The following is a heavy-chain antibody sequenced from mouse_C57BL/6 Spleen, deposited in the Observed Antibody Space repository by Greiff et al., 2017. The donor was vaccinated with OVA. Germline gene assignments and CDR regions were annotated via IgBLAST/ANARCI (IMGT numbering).Heavy chain of an antibody. CDR3: AIGMVYGYDVETWFAY. CDR1: GYTFTSYW. J-gene: IGHJ3*01. V-gene: IGHV1-74*01. D-gene: IGHD2-2*01. CDR2: IHPSDSDT. Sequence: VQLQQPGAELVKPGASVKVSCKASGYTFTSYWMHWVKQRPGQGLEWIGRIHPSDSDTNYNQKFKGKATLTVDKSSSTAYMQLSSLTSEDSAVYYCAIGMVYGYDVETWFAYWGQGTLVTVSA.